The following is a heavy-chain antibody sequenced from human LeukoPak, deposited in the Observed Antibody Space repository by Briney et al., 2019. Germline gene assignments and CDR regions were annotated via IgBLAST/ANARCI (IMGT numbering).Heavy chain of an antibody. CDR2: IYSGGTT. V-gene: IGHV3-53*01. D-gene: IGHD4-17*01. Sequence: AGGSLRLSCAASGFTVSSNYMSWVRQAPGKGLEWVSVIYSGGTTYYADSVKGRFTISRDNSNNTLYLQMNSLRADDTAVYYCARGPVTKFEIWGQGTILTVSS. J-gene: IGHJ3*02. CDR3: ARGPVTKFEI. CDR1: GFTVSSNY.